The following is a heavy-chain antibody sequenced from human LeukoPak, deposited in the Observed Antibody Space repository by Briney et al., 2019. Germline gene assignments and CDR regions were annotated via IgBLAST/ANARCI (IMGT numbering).Heavy chain of an antibody. D-gene: IGHD6-19*01. CDR3: AKEISSGWLLAFDI. CDR1: GFTFSSYA. J-gene: IGHJ3*02. Sequence: GGSLRLSCVASGFTFSSYAMSGVRQAPGKGLEWVSAISGSGGSTYSAASVKGRFTISTENTKNTLYLQMNSLRAEDTAVYYCAKEISSGWLLAFDIWGQGTMVTVSS. CDR2: ISGSGGST. V-gene: IGHV3-23*01.